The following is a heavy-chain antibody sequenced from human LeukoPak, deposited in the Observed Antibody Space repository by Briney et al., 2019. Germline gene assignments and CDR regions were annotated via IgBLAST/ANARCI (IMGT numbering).Heavy chain of an antibody. V-gene: IGHV3-23*01. J-gene: IGHJ6*02. Sequence: PGGSLRLSCAASGFIFSNYGMNWVRQAPGKGLEWVAAISASGSATSYADSVRGRFTISRDNSKSTTYLQMNSLRAEDTAVFYCATPEDGAGGLPDVWGQGTTVTVSS. CDR1: GFIFSNYG. CDR3: ATPEDGAGGLPDV. CDR2: ISASGSAT. D-gene: IGHD2-8*02.